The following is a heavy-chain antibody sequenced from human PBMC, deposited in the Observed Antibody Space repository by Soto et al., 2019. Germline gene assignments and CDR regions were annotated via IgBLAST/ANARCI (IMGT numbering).Heavy chain of an antibody. D-gene: IGHD2-21*02. CDR3: ARSIVVVTAADY. CDR2: INAGNGNT. CDR1: GYTFTSYT. Sequence: QVQLVQSGAEVKKPGASVKVSCKASGYTFTSYTMHWVRQAPGQRLEWMGWINAGNGNTKYSPKFQGRVTITSDTSASTVYMELSRLRSEDTAVYYCARSIVVVTAADYWGQGTLVTVSS. V-gene: IGHV1-3*01. J-gene: IGHJ4*02.